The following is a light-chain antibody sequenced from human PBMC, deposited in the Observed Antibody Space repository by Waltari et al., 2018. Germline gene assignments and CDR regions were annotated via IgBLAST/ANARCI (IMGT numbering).Light chain of an antibody. CDR3: QSYDTTLSAVV. V-gene: IGLV1-40*01. Sequence: QSVLTQPPSVSGAPGQRVTISCSGTKSNIGADFDVHWYQQVPGTAPKLLLQSFFTRPSGVSDRFPGFKSGASASLVITGLQAEDEAMYYCQSYDTTLSAVVFGGGTRLTV. CDR2: SFF. CDR1: KSNIGADFD. J-gene: IGLJ2*01.